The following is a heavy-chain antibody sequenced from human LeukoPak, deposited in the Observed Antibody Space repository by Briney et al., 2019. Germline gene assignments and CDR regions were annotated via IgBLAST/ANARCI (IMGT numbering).Heavy chain of an antibody. CDR3: GRRLTSGGRGDY. CDR1: GYSFTDYW. CDR2: IYPHDSDT. J-gene: IGHJ4*02. Sequence: GESLKISCKASGYSFTDYWIGWVRQMPGKGLEWMGVIYPHDSDTRYSPSFQGQVTISADESISTAYLQWSSLKASDTAIYYCGRRLTSGGRGDYWGQGTLVTVSS. D-gene: IGHD2-15*01. V-gene: IGHV5-51*01.